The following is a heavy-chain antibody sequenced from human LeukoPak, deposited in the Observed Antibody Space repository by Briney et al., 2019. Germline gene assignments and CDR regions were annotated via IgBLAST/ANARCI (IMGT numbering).Heavy chain of an antibody. CDR2: IYYSGST. CDR3: ARVGIAVAGTADALDI. Sequence: SETLSLTGTVSGGSISSYYWSWIRQPPGKGLEWIGYIYYSGSTNYDPSLESRVTISVDTSKNQFSLKLSSVTAADTAVYYCARVGIAVAGTADALDIWGQGTMVTVSS. V-gene: IGHV4-59*01. D-gene: IGHD6-19*01. J-gene: IGHJ3*02. CDR1: GGSISSYY.